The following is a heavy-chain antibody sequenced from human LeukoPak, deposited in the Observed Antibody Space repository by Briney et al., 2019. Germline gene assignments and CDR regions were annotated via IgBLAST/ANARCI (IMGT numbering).Heavy chain of an antibody. CDR3: ARPKGGGLDAFDI. J-gene: IGHJ3*02. D-gene: IGHD3-16*01. CDR2: IYYSGYT. CDR1: GDSISRSSYY. V-gene: IGHV4-39*01. Sequence: SETLSLTCNVSGDSISRSSYYWGWIRQPPGKGLEWIGSIYYSGYTYYNPSLKSRVTISVDTSKNQFSLKLSSVTAADTAVYYCARPKGGGLDAFDIWGQGTMVTVSS.